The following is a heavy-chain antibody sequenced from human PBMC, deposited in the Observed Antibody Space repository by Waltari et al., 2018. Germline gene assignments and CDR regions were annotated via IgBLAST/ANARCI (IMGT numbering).Heavy chain of an antibody. V-gene: IGHV4-31*03. Sequence: QVQLQESGPGLVKPSQTLSLTCTVSGGSISRGGYYWSWIRQHPGKGLEWIGYIYYSGSTYYNPSLKSRVTISVDTSKNQFSLKLSSVTAADTAVYYCARGNSAMVGMDVWGQGTTVTVSS. J-gene: IGHJ6*02. CDR2: IYYSGST. CDR1: GGSISRGGYY. D-gene: IGHD1-7*01. CDR3: ARGNSAMVGMDV.